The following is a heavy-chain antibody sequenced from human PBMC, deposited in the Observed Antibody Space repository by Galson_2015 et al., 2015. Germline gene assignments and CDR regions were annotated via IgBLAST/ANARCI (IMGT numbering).Heavy chain of an antibody. D-gene: IGHD3-22*01. J-gene: IGHJ4*02. CDR1: GFTFSSYG. Sequence: SLRLSCAASGFTFSSYGMHWVRQAPGKGLEWVVVISYDGSNKYYADSVKGRFTISRDNSKNTLYLQMNSLRAEDTAVYYCARSAMIVVVITEYYFDYWGQGTLVTVSS. V-gene: IGHV3-30*03. CDR2: ISYDGSNK. CDR3: ARSAMIVVVITEYYFDY.